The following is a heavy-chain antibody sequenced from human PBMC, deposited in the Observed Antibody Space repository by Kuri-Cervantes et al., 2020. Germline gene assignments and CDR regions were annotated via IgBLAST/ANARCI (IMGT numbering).Heavy chain of an antibody. J-gene: IGHJ4*02. CDR3: ARSSAGSGYFDY. CDR1: GFTFSSYS. CDR2: ISSSSSYI. D-gene: IGHD3-10*01. Sequence: GESLKISCAASGFTFSSYSMNWVRQAPGKGLEWVSSISSSSSYIYYADSVKGRFTISRDNAKNSLYLQMNSLRAEDTAVYYCARSSAGSGYFDYWGQGTLVTVSS. V-gene: IGHV3-21*04.